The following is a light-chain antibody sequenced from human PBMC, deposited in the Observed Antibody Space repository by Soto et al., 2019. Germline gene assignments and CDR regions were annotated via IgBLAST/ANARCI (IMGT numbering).Light chain of an antibody. J-gene: IGKJ1*01. CDR1: QSISSR. V-gene: IGKV1-5*01. Sequence: DIRMTQSPSTLSASVGDRVTITCRASQSISSRLAWYQQKPGKAPNLLIYDASIRAAATPARFSGSGAGTNFSLTISSLQSEDFAVYYCQQHDKLPPAFGQGTKVDIK. CDR2: DAS. CDR3: QQHDKLPPA.